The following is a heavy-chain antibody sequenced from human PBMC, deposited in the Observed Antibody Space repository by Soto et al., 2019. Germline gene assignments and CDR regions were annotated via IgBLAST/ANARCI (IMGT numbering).Heavy chain of an antibody. Sequence: QVQLVESGGGVVQPGRSLRLSCAASGFTFSSYGMHWVRQAPGKGLEWVAVIWYDGSNKYYADSVKGRFTISRDNSKNTLYLQMNSLRAEDTAVYYCARDGGSYYDLNGMDVWGQGTTVTVS. CDR2: IWYDGSNK. D-gene: IGHD1-26*01. V-gene: IGHV3-33*01. J-gene: IGHJ6*02. CDR3: ARDGGSYYDLNGMDV. CDR1: GFTFSSYG.